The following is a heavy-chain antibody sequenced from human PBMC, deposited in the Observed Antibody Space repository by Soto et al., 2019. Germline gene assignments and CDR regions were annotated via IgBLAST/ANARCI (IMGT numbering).Heavy chain of an antibody. J-gene: IGHJ6*02. V-gene: IGHV3-9*01. CDR2: LSGNGGSI. D-gene: IGHD5-12*01. Sequence: EVQLVESGGGLVQPGRSLRLSCAASGFTFDDYAMHWVRQAPGKGLEWVSGLSGNGGSIGYADSVKGRFTISRDNAKNSLYLQMNSLRAEDTAVYYCAKDISGLRDCYGMVVLGQGTKVTVSS. CDR1: GFTFDDYA. CDR3: AKDISGLRDCYGMVV.